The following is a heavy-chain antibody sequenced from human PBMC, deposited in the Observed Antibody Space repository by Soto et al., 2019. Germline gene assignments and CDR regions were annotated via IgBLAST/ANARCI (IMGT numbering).Heavy chain of an antibody. Sequence: PGGSLRLSCAASGFTFSSVWMHWVRQAPGKGLEYVSVISSNGGSTYYADSVKGRFTISRDSSKNTLYLQMSSLRAEDTAVYYCARDYYDSSGYYYSHYYYGMDVWGQGT. CDR2: ISSNGGST. D-gene: IGHD3-22*01. CDR1: GFTFSSVW. V-gene: IGHV3-64D*06. J-gene: IGHJ6*02. CDR3: ARDYYDSSGYYYSHYYYGMDV.